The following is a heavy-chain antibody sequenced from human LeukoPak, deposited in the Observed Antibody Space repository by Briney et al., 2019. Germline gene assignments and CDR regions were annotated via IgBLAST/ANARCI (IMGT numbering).Heavy chain of an antibody. V-gene: IGHV4-34*01. D-gene: IGHD1-1*01. CDR1: GGSFSGYY. Sequence: SETLSLTCAVCGGSFSGYYWSWIRQPPGKGLEWIGEINHSGSTNYNPSLKSRVTISVDTSKNQFSLKLSSVTAADTALYYCARHSSLRTFDYWGQGTLVTVSS. CDR3: ARHSSLRTFDY. CDR2: INHSGST. J-gene: IGHJ4*02.